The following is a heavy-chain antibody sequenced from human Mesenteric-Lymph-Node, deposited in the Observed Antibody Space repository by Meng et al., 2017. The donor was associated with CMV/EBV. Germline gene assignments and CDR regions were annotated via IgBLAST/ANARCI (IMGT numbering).Heavy chain of an antibody. V-gene: IGHV3-20*03. CDR1: GFTFDDYG. Sequence: ASGFTFDDYGMSWVRQAPGKGLEWVSGINWNGGSTGYADSVKGRFTISRDNAENSLYLQMNSLRAEDTAVYFCARATRGEVRGPFDYWGQGTLVTVSS. J-gene: IGHJ4*02. D-gene: IGHD3-10*01. CDR3: ARATRGEVRGPFDY. CDR2: INWNGGST.